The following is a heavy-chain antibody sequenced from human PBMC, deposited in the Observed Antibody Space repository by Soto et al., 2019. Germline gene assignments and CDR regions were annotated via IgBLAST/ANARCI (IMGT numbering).Heavy chain of an antibody. CDR3: TSEKGWRQSPLDS. CDR2: IKSKSSGGTT. V-gene: IGHV3-15*01. CDR1: GFIFRNAW. Sequence: LVESGGGLVKPGGSIRLSCAASGFIFRNAWMSWVRQAPGKGPEWVGRIKSKSSGGTTDYAAPVEGRVAITRDDSKSILYLQMTSLTIEDTAVYFCTSEKGWRQSPLDSWGQGALVTVSS. D-gene: IGHD4-4*01. J-gene: IGHJ5*01.